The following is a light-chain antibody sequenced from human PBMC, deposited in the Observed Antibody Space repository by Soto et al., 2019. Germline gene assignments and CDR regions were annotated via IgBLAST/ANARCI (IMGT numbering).Light chain of an antibody. Sequence: QSVLTQPPSVSGAPGQRVTISCTGNSSNIGAGYDVHWYQQLPGTAPKLLIYGNSNRPSGVPDRFSGSKSGTSASLAITGLQAEDEADYYCQSYDSSPVVFGGGTKVTVL. CDR1: SSNIGAGYD. CDR2: GNS. J-gene: IGLJ2*01. CDR3: QSYDSSPVV. V-gene: IGLV1-40*01.